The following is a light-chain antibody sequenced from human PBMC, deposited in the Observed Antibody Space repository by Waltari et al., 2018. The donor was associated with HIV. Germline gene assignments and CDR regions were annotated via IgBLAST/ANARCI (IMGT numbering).Light chain of an antibody. Sequence: DIVMSQSPISVSVTPGEPASISCKSSQSLLHSNGYNYLDWYLQKPGQSPQLLIYLASSRASGVPDRFSGSGSGTDFTLKISKVEAEDVGVYYCMQTLQTQFTFSPGTKVDIK. J-gene: IGKJ3*01. CDR2: LAS. CDR1: QSLLHSNGYNY. CDR3: MQTLQTQFT. V-gene: IGKV2-28*01.